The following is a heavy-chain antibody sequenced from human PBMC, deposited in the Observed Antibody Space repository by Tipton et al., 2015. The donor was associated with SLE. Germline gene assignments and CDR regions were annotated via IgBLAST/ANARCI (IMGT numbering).Heavy chain of an antibody. CDR1: DGSIRSTNYY. D-gene: IGHD3-16*02. CDR3: ARGRVNYIRGSYRPSSFDY. CDR2: IHDGGSS. V-gene: IGHV4-39*07. J-gene: IGHJ4*02. Sequence: TLSLTCTVSDGSIRSTNYYWGWIRQPPGKGLEWIGDIHDGGSSYYNPSLKSRVTISVDTSKNQISLNLTSVTAADTAVYYCARGRVNYIRGSYRPSSFDYWGQGTQVTVSS.